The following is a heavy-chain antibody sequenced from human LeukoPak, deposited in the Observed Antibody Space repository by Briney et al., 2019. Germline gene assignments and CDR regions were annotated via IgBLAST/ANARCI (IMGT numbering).Heavy chain of an antibody. D-gene: IGHD3-9*01. CDR1: GYTFTTYG. CDR2: VSAYNGNT. Sequence: ASVKVSCKASGYTFTTYGISWVRQAPGQGLEWMGWVSAYNGNTNYAQKLQGRVTMTTDTSANAAYMELGSLRSDDTAVYYCARGPPPDYDILTGRGRPHPQFQHWGQGTLVTVSS. J-gene: IGHJ1*01. CDR3: ARGPPPDYDILTGRGRPHPQFQH. V-gene: IGHV1-18*01.